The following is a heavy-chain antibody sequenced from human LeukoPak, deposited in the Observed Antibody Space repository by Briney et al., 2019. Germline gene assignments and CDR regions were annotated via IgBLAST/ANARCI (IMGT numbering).Heavy chain of an antibody. J-gene: IGHJ4*02. CDR1: GDSVSSNSAA. D-gene: IGHD5-24*01. V-gene: IGHV6-1*01. Sequence: SQTLSLTCAISGDSVSSNSAAWNWIRQSPSRGLEWLGRTYYRSKWHNDYAVSVKSRITINPDTSKNQFSLQLNSVTPEDTAVYYCARGWDERWLQLRGEFTFDYWGQGTLVTVSS. CDR3: ARGWDERWLQLRGEFTFDY. CDR2: TYYRSKWHN.